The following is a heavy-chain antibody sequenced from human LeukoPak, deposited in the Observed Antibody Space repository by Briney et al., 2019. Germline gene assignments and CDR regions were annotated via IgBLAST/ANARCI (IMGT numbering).Heavy chain of an antibody. CDR1: GYTFTRYT. CDR3: ARDSGSKYGWFDP. V-gene: IGHV1-3*01. D-gene: IGHD1-26*01. CDR2: IRPGDGET. Sequence: ASVKVSCKASGYTFTRYTIHWVRQAPGQRLEWMGWIRPGDGETTYSEKLQGRVTITRDTSASTAYMELSRLTSEDTAVYYCARDSGSKYGWFDPWGQGTLVTVSS. J-gene: IGHJ5*02.